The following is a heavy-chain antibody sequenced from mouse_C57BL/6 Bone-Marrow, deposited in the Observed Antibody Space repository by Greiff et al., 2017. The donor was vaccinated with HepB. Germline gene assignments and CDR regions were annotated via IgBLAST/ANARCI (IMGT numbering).Heavy chain of an antibody. CDR2: IDPSDSYT. J-gene: IGHJ4*01. V-gene: IGHV1-69*01. CDR3: ARAMGYDRFYAMDY. Sequence: VQLQQPGAELVMPGASVKLSCKASGYTFTSYWMHWVKQRPGQGLEWIGEIDPSDSYTNYNQKFKGKSTLTVDKSSSTAYMQLSSLTSEDAAVYYCARAMGYDRFYAMDYWGQGTSVTVAS. D-gene: IGHD2-2*01. CDR1: GYTFTSYW.